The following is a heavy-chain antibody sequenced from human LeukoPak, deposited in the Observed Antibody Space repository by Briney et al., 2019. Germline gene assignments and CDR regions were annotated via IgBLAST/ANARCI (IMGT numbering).Heavy chain of an antibody. D-gene: IGHD6-13*01. J-gene: IGHJ4*02. Sequence: PSETLSLTCTVPGGSISSYYWSWIRQPPGKGLEWIGYIYYSGSTNYNPSLKSRVTISVDTSKNQFSLKLSSVTAADTAVYYCARDQWGQQVFDYWGQGTLVTVSS. CDR3: ARDQWGQQVFDY. CDR2: IYYSGST. V-gene: IGHV4-59*01. CDR1: GGSISSYY.